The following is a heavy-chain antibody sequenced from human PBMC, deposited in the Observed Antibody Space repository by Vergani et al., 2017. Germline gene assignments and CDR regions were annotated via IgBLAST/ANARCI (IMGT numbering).Heavy chain of an antibody. Sequence: QVQLVESGGGVVQPGRSLRLSCAASGFTFSSYAMHWVRQAPGKGLEWVAVISYDGSNKYYADSVKGRFTISRDNYKMTLYLQMNSLSAEDTAVSYCAGDRNFGVVISAFDYWGQGTLVTVSS. CDR1: GFTFSSYA. CDR3: AGDRNFGVVISAFDY. D-gene: IGHD3-3*01. J-gene: IGHJ4*02. CDR2: ISYDGSNK. V-gene: IGHV3-30*01.